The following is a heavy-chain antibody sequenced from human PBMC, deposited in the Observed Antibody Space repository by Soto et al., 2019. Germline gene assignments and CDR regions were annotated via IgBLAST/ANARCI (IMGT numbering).Heavy chain of an antibody. V-gene: IGHV3-53*02. CDR2: IYSGGST. CDR1: GFTVSSNY. D-gene: IGHD6-13*01. Sequence: EVQLVETGGGLIQPGGSLRLSCAASGFTVSSNYMSWVRQAPGKGLEWVSVIYSGGSTYYADSVKGRFTISRDNSKNTLYLQMNRMRAEETAVYYCAREGGAAAGITWGQGTLVTVSS. J-gene: IGHJ5*02. CDR3: AREGGAAAGIT.